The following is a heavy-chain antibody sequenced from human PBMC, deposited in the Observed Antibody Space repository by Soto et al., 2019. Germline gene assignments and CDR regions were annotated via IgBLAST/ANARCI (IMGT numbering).Heavy chain of an antibody. V-gene: IGHV1-2*04. J-gene: IGHJ6*02. D-gene: IGHD6-19*01. Sequence: QVQLVQSGAEVKKPGASVKVSCKTSGYTFTVYYMHWVRQAPGQGLEWMGWINPNSGGTNSPQKFQGWVTLTRDTSISTAYMELSRLRSGDTAVYYCARSVAGRGVYYYYGMDVWGQGTTVTVSS. CDR1: GYTFTVYY. CDR3: ARSVAGRGVYYYYGMDV. CDR2: INPNSGGT.